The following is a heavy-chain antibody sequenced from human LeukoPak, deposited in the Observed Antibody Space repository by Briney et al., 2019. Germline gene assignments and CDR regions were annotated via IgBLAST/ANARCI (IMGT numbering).Heavy chain of an antibody. Sequence: ASVKVSCKASGYTFTSYAMNWVRQAPGQGLEWMGWINTNTGNPTYAQGFTGRFVFSLDTSVSTAYLQISSLKAEDTAVYYCARNTGRGYCTNGVCYFYDYWGQGTLVTVSS. J-gene: IGHJ4*02. CDR2: INTNTGNP. CDR1: GYTFTSYA. D-gene: IGHD2-8*01. CDR3: ARNTGRGYCTNGVCYFYDY. V-gene: IGHV7-4-1*02.